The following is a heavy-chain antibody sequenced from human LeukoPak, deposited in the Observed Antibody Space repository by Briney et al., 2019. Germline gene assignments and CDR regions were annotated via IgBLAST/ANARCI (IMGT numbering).Heavy chain of an antibody. D-gene: IGHD5-18*01. CDR1: GFTFSSYW. CDR3: ARDGYSYGREYYFDY. CDR2: IKQDGSEK. Sequence: PGGSLRLSCAASGFTFSSYWMSWVRQAPGKGLEWVANIKQDGSEKSYVVSVKGRFTISRDNAKNSLYLQMNSLRAEDTAVYYCARDGYSYGREYYFDYWGQGTLVTVSS. V-gene: IGHV3-7*01. J-gene: IGHJ4*02.